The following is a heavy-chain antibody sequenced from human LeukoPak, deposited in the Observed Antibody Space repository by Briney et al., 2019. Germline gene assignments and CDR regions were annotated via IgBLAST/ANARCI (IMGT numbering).Heavy chain of an antibody. V-gene: IGHV3-30*19. D-gene: IGHD3-9*01. J-gene: IGHJ6*03. Sequence: GGSLRLSCAASGFTFSSYGMHWVRQAPGKGLEWVAVISYDGSNKYYADSVKGRFTISRDNSKSTLYLQMNSLRAEDTAVYYCARARDDILTGYYDPEYYYYMDVWGKGTTVTVSS. CDR1: GFTFSSYG. CDR3: ARARDDILTGYYDPEYYYYMDV. CDR2: ISYDGSNK.